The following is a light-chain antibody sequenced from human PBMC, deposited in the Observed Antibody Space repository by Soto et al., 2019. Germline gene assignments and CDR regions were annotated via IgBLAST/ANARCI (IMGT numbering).Light chain of an antibody. Sequence: QSVLTQPPSVSGAPGQRVTISCTGSSSNIGAGYDVHWYQQLPGTAPKLLIYGNSNRPSGVPDRFSGSKSGTSASLAITGLQDEDEGDYYCQSYDSSLSGSGVFGTGTKLTVL. CDR1: SSNIGAGYD. J-gene: IGLJ1*01. V-gene: IGLV1-40*01. CDR3: QSYDSSLSGSGV. CDR2: GNS.